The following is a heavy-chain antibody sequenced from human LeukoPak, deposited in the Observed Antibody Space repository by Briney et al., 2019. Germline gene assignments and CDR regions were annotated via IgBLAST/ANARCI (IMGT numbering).Heavy chain of an antibody. CDR3: ARVIGAYGAFDI. D-gene: IGHD1-26*01. V-gene: IGHV4-61*02. CDR1: GGSISSGSYY. J-gene: IGHJ3*02. Sequence: SQTLSLTCTVSGGSISSGSYYWSWIRQPAGKGLEWIGRIYTSGSTNYNPSLKSRVTISVDTSKSQFSLKLSSVTAADTAVYYCARVIGAYGAFDIWGQGTMVTVSS. CDR2: IYTSGST.